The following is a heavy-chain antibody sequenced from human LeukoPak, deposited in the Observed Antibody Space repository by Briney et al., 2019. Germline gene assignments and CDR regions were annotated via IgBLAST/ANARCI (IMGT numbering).Heavy chain of an antibody. CDR1: GGSISSYY. Sequence: SETLSLTCTVSGGSISSYYWSWIRQPPGKGPKWIGSIYYSGSTYYNPSLKSRVTISVDTSKNQFSLKLSSVTAADTAVYYCVSPYYYDSGGYYYAFTMGYFQNWGQGTLVTVSS. J-gene: IGHJ1*01. V-gene: IGHV4-59*05. CDR2: IYYSGST. D-gene: IGHD3-22*01. CDR3: VSPYYYDSGGYYYAFTMGYFQN.